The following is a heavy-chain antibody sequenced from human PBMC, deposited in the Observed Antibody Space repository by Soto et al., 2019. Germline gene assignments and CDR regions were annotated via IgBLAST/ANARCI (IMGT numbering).Heavy chain of an antibody. CDR2: IYYSGST. CDR3: ARQVRHDYGDYSDFDY. J-gene: IGHJ4*02. V-gene: IGHV4-59*08. D-gene: IGHD4-17*01. Sequence: PSETLSLTCTVSGGSISSYYWSWIRQPPGKGLEWIGYIYYSGSTNYNPSLKSRVTISVDTSKNQFSLKLSSVTAADTAVYYCARQVRHDYGDYSDFDYWGQGTLVTVSS. CDR1: GGSISSYY.